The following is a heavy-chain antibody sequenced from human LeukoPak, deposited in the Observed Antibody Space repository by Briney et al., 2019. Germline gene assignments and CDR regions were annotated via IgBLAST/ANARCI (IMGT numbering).Heavy chain of an antibody. D-gene: IGHD6-19*01. J-gene: IGHJ4*02. CDR3: ARGPPAVAGTFSDY. CDR1: GFTFSTYA. CDR2: ISGGSTST. V-gene: IGHV3-23*01. Sequence: GSLRLSCAATGFTFSTYAMSWVRQAPGKGLEWVSGISGGSTSTYYADSVKGRFTISRDNSKNTLYLQMNSLRAEDTAVYYCARGPPAVAGTFSDYWGQGTLVTVSS.